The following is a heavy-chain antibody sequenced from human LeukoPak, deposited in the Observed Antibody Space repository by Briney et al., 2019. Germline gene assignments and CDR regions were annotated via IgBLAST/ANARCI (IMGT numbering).Heavy chain of an antibody. J-gene: IGHJ5*02. D-gene: IGHD5-12*01. CDR1: GGSIRSSDHY. Sequence: PSETLSLTCTVSGGSIRSSDHYWAWIRQPPGKGLEWIASIYYSGTTYYNTSLKSRVTISVDTSKNRFSLKLNTVTAADTAVYFCARQSLRIGSNNWFDPWGQGTLVTVSS. CDR2: IYYSGTT. V-gene: IGHV4-39*01. CDR3: ARQSLRIGSNNWFDP.